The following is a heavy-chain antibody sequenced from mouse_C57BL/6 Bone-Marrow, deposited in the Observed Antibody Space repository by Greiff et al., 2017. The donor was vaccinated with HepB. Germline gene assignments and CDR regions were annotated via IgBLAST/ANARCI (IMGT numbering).Heavy chain of an antibody. J-gene: IGHJ3*01. CDR1: GYSFTDYN. CDR3: ARLYYGSRGGFAY. V-gene: IGHV1-39*01. D-gene: IGHD1-1*01. Sequence: EVKLVESGPELVKPGASVKISCKASGYSFTDYNMNWVKQSNGKSLEWIGVINPNYGTTSYNQKFKGKATLTVDQSSSTAYMQLNSLTSEDSAVYYCARLYYGSRGGFAYWGQGTLVTVSA. CDR2: INPNYGTT.